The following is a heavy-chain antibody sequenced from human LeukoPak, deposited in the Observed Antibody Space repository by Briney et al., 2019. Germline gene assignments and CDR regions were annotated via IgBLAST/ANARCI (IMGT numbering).Heavy chain of an antibody. Sequence: PGGSLRLSCAASGFTFDDYAMHWVRQAPGKGLEWVSGISWNSGSIGYADSVKGRFTISRDNAKNSLYLQMNSLRAEDTALYYCAKDRGPPIYCSSTSCHPWVWDDYYYGMDVWGQGTTVTVSS. J-gene: IGHJ6*02. D-gene: IGHD2-2*01. CDR2: ISWNSGSI. V-gene: IGHV3-9*01. CDR1: GFTFDDYA. CDR3: AKDRGPPIYCSSTSCHPWVWDDYYYGMDV.